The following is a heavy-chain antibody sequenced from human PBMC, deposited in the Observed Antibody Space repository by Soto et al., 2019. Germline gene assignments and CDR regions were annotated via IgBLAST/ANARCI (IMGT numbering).Heavy chain of an antibody. V-gene: IGHV4-59*01. CDR1: GGSISSYY. Sequence: SETLSLTCTVSGGSISSYYWSWIRQPPGKGLEWIGYIYYSGSTNYNPSLKSRVTISVDTSKNQFSLKLSSVTAADTAVYYCERDLSISFGMDVWGQGTTVTVSS. J-gene: IGHJ6*02. D-gene: IGHD3-10*01. CDR2: IYYSGST. CDR3: ERDLSISFGMDV.